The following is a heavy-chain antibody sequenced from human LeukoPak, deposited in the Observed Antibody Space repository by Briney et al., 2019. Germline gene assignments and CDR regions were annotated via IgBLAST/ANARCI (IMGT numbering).Heavy chain of an antibody. CDR2: INPNSGGT. CDR3: AIGKGIVVVPAAIS. CDR1: GYTFTGYY. Sequence: GASVKVSCKASGYTFTGYYMHWVRQAPGQGLEWMGWINPNSGGTNYAQKLQGRVTMTTDTSTSTAYMELRSLRSDDTAVYYCAIGKGIVVVPAAISWGQGTLVTVSS. V-gene: IGHV1-2*02. D-gene: IGHD2-2*01. J-gene: IGHJ5*02.